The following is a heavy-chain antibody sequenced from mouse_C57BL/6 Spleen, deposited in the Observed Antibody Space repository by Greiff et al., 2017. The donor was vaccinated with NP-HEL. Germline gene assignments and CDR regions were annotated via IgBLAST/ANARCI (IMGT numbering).Heavy chain of an antibody. D-gene: IGHD1-1*01. CDR3: ARSDYGSSFDY. Sequence: DVRLQESGPELVKPGASVKISCKASGYSFTGYYMNWVKQSPEKSLEWIGEINPSTGGTTYNQKFKAKATLTVDKSSSTAYMQLKSLTSEDSAVYYCARSDYGSSFDYWGQGTTLTVSS. V-gene: IGHV1-42*01. CDR2: INPSTGGT. CDR1: GYSFTGYY. J-gene: IGHJ2*01.